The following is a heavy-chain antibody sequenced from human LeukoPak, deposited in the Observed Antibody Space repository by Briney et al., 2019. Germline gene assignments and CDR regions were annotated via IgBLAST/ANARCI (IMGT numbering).Heavy chain of an antibody. Sequence: GGSLRLSCAGSGFTFSSSSINWVRQAPGKGLEWVAAISSSSRDTCYADSVKGRFTISRDNAKKSLYLQMSSLRAEDTAVYYCARERVDFGDWSRYYHYGMDVWGQGTTVTVTS. D-gene: IGHD4-17*01. V-gene: IGHV3-21*01. CDR2: ISSSSRDT. CDR3: ARERVDFGDWSRYYHYGMDV. CDR1: GFTFSSSS. J-gene: IGHJ6*02.